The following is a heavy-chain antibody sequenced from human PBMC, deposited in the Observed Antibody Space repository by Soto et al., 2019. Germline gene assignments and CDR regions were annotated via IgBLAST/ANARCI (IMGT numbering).Heavy chain of an antibody. D-gene: IGHD5-12*01. V-gene: IGHV3-23*01. J-gene: IGHJ4*02. CDR2: ISGSGGSS. Sequence: GGSLRLSCSASGFSFNSYAMMWVRQAPGKGLEWVSVISGSGGSSYFADSAKGRFTISRDNSKNMLYLEMNSLRAEDTARYSCAKGSIEYSASVDYWGQGTLVTVSS. CDR3: AKGSIEYSASVDY. CDR1: GFSFNSYA.